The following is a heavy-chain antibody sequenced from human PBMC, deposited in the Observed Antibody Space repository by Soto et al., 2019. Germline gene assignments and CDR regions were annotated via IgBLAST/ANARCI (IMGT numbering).Heavy chain of an antibody. J-gene: IGHJ6*03. CDR2: IYYSGST. V-gene: IGHV4-59*01. CDR3: ARDLSNGYYYYYMDV. CDR1: GGSISSYY. Sequence: SETLSLTCTVSGGSISSYYWGWIRQTPGKGLEWIGYIYYSGSTNYNPSLKSRVTISVDTSKNQFSLKLSSVTAADTAVYYCARDLSNGYYYYYMDVWGKGTTVTVSS. D-gene: IGHD4-4*01.